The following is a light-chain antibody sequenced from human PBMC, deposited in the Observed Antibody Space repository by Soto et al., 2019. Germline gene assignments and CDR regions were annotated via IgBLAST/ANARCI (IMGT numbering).Light chain of an antibody. CDR3: QQSYSTPRT. CDR1: QSISST. Sequence: DIQMTQSPSSLSASVGDRVTITCRASQSISSTLNWYQQKPGEAPKLLIYATSTLHSGVPSRFSGSASGTDFTLTISSLQPEDFATYYCQQSYSTPRTFGQGTRLE. CDR2: ATS. J-gene: IGKJ5*01. V-gene: IGKV1-39*01.